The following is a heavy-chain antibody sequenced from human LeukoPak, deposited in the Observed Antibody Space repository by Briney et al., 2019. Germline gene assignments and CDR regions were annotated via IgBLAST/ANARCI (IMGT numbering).Heavy chain of an antibody. D-gene: IGHD3-16*01. CDR2: ISIEGGST. J-gene: IGHJ3*02. V-gene: IGHV3-64D*06. CDR1: GFTFNNYA. Sequence: PGGSLRPSCSVSGFTFNNYALHWVRQAPGKGLEYVSGISIEGGSTNSAGSVKGRFNITRNNSKKTLYLQMSGLRPEDTAVFYCVKTMVTFGGLIRTDAFDIWGQGTMVTVSS. CDR3: VKTMVTFGGLIRTDAFDI.